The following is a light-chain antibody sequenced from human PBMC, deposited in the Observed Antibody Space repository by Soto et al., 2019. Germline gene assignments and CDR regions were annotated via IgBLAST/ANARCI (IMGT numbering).Light chain of an antibody. CDR1: SSDVGGYNY. CDR3: CSYAGSYTYV. CDR2: DVS. V-gene: IGLV2-11*01. Sequence: QSALTQPHSVSGSPGQSVTISCTGTSSDVGGYNYVSWYQQHPGKAPKLMIYDVSKRPSGVPDHFSGSKSGSTASLTISGLQAEDEADYYCCSYAGSYTYVFGTGTKVTVL. J-gene: IGLJ1*01.